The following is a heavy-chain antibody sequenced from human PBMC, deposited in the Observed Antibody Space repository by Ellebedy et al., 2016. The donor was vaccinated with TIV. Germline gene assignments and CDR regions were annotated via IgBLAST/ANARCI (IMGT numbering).Heavy chain of an antibody. J-gene: IGHJ4*02. CDR3: ARVREGGSYSFDY. Sequence: AASVKVSCNASGYTFSTYYMHWVRQAPGQGLEWMGIINPSGGSANYAQRLQGRVTMTRDTSTSTVYMELSSLRSEDRAVYYGARVREGGSYSFDYWGQGTLVTVSS. CDR1: GYTFSTYY. CDR2: INPSGGSA. D-gene: IGHD1-26*01. V-gene: IGHV1-46*04.